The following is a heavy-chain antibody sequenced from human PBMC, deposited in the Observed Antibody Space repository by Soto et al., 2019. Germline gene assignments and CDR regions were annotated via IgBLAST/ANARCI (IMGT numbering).Heavy chain of an antibody. CDR2: ISSDGVNK. V-gene: IGHV3-30-3*01. CDR3: ARDTASSGWSNRFDL. D-gene: IGHD6-19*01. Sequence: RRLSCAASGFSFSVSAMHWVRLAPGKGLEWVAIISSDGVNKYYTDSVKGRFTVSRDNSRNALYVQMNSLKPEDTAVYYCARDTASSGWSNRFDLWGQGTLVTVSS. J-gene: IGHJ5*02. CDR1: GFSFSVSA.